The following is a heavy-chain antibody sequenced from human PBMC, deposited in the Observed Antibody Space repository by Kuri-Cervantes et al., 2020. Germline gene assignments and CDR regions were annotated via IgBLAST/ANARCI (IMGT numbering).Heavy chain of an antibody. D-gene: IGHD6-13*01. CDR1: GFTFDEYA. J-gene: IGHJ4*02. CDR3: ARVTAAAALDY. V-gene: IGHV3-9*01. CDR2: INWNSGSI. Sequence: SLKISCAASGFTFDEYAMHWVRQAPGKGLEWVSGINWNSGSIGYADSVKGRFTISRDNAKNSLYLQMNSLRAEDTAVYYCARVTAAAALDYWGQGTLVTVSS.